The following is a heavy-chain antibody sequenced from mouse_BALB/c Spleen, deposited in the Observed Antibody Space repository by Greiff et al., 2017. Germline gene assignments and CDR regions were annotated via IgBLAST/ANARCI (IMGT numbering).Heavy chain of an antibody. J-gene: IGHJ2*01. V-gene: IGHV5-17*02. CDR1: GFTFSSFG. CDR2: ISSGSSTI. D-gene: IGHD1-2*01. CDR3: ARSTATDY. Sequence: EVQLVESGGGLVQPGGSRKLSCAASGFTFSSFGMHWVRQAPEKGLEWVAYISSGSSTIYYADTVKGRFTISRDNPKNTLFLQMTSLRSEDTAMYYCARSTATDYWGQGTTLTVSS.